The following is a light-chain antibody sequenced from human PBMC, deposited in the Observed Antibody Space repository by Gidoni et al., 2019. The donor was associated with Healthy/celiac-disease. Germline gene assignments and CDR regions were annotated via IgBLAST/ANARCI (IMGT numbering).Light chain of an antibody. CDR3: QQYNSYPYT. V-gene: IGKV1-5*03. CDR1: QSISSW. CDR2: KAS. Sequence: DIQMTQSPSTLSASVGDRVTITCRASQSISSWLAWYQQKPGKAPKLLIYKASSLESGVPSRFSGTLTISSLQPDDFATYYCQQYNSYPYTFGQGTKLEIK. J-gene: IGKJ2*01.